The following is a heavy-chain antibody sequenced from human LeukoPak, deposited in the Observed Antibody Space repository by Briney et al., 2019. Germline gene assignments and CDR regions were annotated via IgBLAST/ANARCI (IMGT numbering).Heavy chain of an antibody. CDR3: ARGHYDVLAASYKWTPDY. Sequence: GGSLRLSCAASGFTFNTFNMNCVRQAPGKGLEWVSSITSGGDYIYCADSVKGRFTTSRDNAKNSLSLQLNSLRVEDTAVYYCARGHYDVLAASYKWTPDYWGQGTLVTVSS. V-gene: IGHV3-21*01. J-gene: IGHJ4*02. CDR1: GFTFNTFN. CDR2: ITSGGDYI. D-gene: IGHD3-9*01.